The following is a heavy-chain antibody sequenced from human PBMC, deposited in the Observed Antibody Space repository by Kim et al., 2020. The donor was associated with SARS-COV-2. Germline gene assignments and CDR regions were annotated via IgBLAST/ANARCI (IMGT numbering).Heavy chain of an antibody. V-gene: IGHV1-18*01. CDR2: ISAYNGYT. CDR3: AREPYSNFFDY. D-gene: IGHD4-4*01. J-gene: IGHJ4*02. Sequence: ASVKVSCKASGYTFTTYYISWVRQAPGQGLEWMGWISAYNGYTNYAQKFQGRVTMTTDTSTSTAYMELRSLRSDDTAMDFCAREPYSNFFDYWGQGTLFT. CDR1: GYTFTTYY.